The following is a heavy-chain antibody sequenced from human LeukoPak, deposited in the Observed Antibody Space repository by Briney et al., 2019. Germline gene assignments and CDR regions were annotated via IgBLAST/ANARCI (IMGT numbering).Heavy chain of an antibody. CDR3: AKGLLVVVITTSFDY. D-gene: IGHD3-22*01. CDR1: GFTFGDHA. J-gene: IGHJ4*02. Sequence: GGSLRLSCTTSGFTFGDHAMSWVRQAPGKGLEWVAVISYDGSNKYYADSVKGRFTISRDNSKNTLYLQMNSLRAEDTAVYYCAKGLLVVVITTSFDYWGQGTLVTVSS. CDR2: ISYDGSNK. V-gene: IGHV3-30*04.